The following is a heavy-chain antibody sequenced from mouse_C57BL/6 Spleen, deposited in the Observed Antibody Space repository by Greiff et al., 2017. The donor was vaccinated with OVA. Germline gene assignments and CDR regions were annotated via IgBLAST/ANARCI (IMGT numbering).Heavy chain of an antibody. V-gene: IGHV1-18*01. CDR3: ASSGTYWYFDV. CDR1: GYTFTDYN. J-gene: IGHJ1*03. Sequence: EVQLQQSGPELVKPGASVKIPCKASGYTFTDYNMDWVKQSHGQSLEWIGDINPNNGGTIYNQKFKGKATLTVDTSSSTAYMELRSLTSEDTAVYYCASSGTYWYFDVWGTGTTVTVSS. CDR2: INPNNGGT. D-gene: IGHD4-1*01.